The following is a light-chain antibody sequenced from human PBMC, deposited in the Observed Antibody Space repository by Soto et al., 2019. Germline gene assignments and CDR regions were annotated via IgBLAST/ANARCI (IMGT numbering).Light chain of an antibody. CDR3: QQYSSSRT. Sequence: EIVLTQSPGTLSLSPGERATLSCRASQSVSSNYLAWYQQKPGQAPRLLMYDASSRATGIPDRFSGSGSGTDFTLTISRLEPEDFAVYYCQQYSSSRTFGQVTKVEIK. CDR2: DAS. J-gene: IGKJ1*01. CDR1: QSVSSNY. V-gene: IGKV3-20*01.